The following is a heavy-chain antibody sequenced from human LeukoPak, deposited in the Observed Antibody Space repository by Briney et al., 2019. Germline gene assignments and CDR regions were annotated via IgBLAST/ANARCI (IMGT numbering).Heavy chain of an antibody. J-gene: IGHJ3*02. CDR2: IYHTGSN. CDR1: SGSVSSYY. Sequence: SETLSLTCLVSSGSVSSYYWTWIRQPPGKGLEWIGYIYHTGSNNYSPSLKSRVTMYVDTSKDQLSLKLSSVTAADTAMYYWARVRYTNRWYAVDIWGQGTMATVSS. D-gene: IGHD6-13*01. CDR3: ARVRYTNRWYAVDI. V-gene: IGHV4-59*08.